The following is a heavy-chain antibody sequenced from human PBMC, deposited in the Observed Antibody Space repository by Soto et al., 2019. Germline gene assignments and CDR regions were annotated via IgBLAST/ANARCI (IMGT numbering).Heavy chain of an antibody. Sequence: QPQLQESGPGLVKPSETLSLTCNVSGVSVRSTTYSWAWIRQSPGKGLDWIGTLYYSGGTYYSPSLKSPVTISIDTSKNQLSLSLTSVTAADTALYYCVSLYCSGANCCSGLGRNFDSWGLGTLVTVAS. J-gene: IGHJ4*02. CDR2: LYYSGGT. CDR3: VSLYCSGANCCSGLGRNFDS. V-gene: IGHV4-39*01. CDR1: GVSVRSTTYS. D-gene: IGHD2-15*01.